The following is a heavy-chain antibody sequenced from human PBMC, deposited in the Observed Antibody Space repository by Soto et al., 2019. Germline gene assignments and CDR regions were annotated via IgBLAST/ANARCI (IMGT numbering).Heavy chain of an antibody. D-gene: IGHD1-26*01. Sequence: PSETLSLTCTISGGSISSGGYYWSWVRQHPGKGLEWIGYIYYSGSTYYNPCLKSRVTISVDTSKNQFSLKLSSVTAADTAVYYCARVVVGASLFDYWGHGTLVTVSS. J-gene: IGHJ4*01. CDR2: IYYSGST. CDR1: GGSISSGGYY. CDR3: ARVVVGASLFDY. V-gene: IGHV4-31*03.